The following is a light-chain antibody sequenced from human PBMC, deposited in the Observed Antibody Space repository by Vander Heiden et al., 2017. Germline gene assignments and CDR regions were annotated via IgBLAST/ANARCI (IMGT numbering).Light chain of an antibody. Sequence: DIKIYQSPSSLSASVGDRVTITCRASQSISSYLNWYQQKPGKAPKLLIYAASSLQSGVPSRFSGSGSGTDFTLTISSLQPEDFATYYCQQSYSTSITFGQGTRLEIK. J-gene: IGKJ5*01. CDR3: QQSYSTSIT. CDR2: AAS. V-gene: IGKV1-39*01. CDR1: QSISSY.